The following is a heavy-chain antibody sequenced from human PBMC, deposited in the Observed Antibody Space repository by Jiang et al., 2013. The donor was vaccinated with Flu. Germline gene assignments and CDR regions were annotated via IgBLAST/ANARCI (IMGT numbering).Heavy chain of an antibody. CDR3: ARIRRGSYYEKWFDP. V-gene: IGHV2-70*11. CDR1: GFSLTASGMC. D-gene: IGHD3-10*01. Sequence: KPTQTLTLTCTFSGFSLTASGMCVSWIRQPPGKALEWLARIDWDGDEYYSTSLKTRLTISKDTSKNQVVLTMTNMDPVDTATYYCARIRRGSYYEKWFDPWGQGTLVTVSS. CDR2: IDWDGDE. J-gene: IGHJ5*02.